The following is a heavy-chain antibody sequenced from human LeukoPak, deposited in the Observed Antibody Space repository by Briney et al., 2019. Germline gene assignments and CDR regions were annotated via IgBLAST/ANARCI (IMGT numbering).Heavy chain of an antibody. CDR1: GGSFSGYY. V-gene: IGHV4-34*01. J-gene: IGHJ3*02. CDR2: INHSGSN. Sequence: SETLSLTCAVYGGSFSGYYWSWIRQPPGKGLEWIGEINHSGSNNYNPSLKSRVTISVDTSKNQFSLKLSSVTAADTAVYFCASLYYYGSAQDAFDIWGQGTMVTVCS. CDR3: ASLYYYGSAQDAFDI. D-gene: IGHD3-10*01.